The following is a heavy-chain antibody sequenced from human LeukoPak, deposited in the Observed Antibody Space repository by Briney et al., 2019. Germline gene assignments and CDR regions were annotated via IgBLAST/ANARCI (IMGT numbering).Heavy chain of an antibody. D-gene: IGHD5-24*01. CDR3: ARDQYDGYRHNWFDP. CDR1: GGSISSGSYY. CDR2: IYTSGST. Sequence: SETLSLTCTVSGGSISSGSYYWSWIRQPAGKGLEWIGRIYTSGSTNYNPSLKSRVTISVDTSKNQFSLKLSSVTAADTAVYYCARDQYDGYRHNWFDPWGQGTLVTVSS. V-gene: IGHV4-61*02. J-gene: IGHJ5*02.